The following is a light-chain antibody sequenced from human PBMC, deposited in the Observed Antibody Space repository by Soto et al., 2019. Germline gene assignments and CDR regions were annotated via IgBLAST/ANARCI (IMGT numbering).Light chain of an antibody. CDR1: QSISSW. CDR3: QQYNSYSQT. J-gene: IGKJ1*01. V-gene: IGKV1-5*01. Sequence: DIQMTQSPSTLSASVGDRVTITCRASQSISSWLAWYQQKPGKAPQLLIYHASSLESGVPSRFSGSGSGTEFTLTISSLQPDDFATYYCQQYNSYSQTFGQGTKVDIK. CDR2: HAS.